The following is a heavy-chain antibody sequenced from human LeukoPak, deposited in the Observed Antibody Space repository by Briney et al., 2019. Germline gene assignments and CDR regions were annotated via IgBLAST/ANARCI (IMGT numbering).Heavy chain of an antibody. V-gene: IGHV3-15*05. Sequence: GGSLRLSCAVSGFTFNKAWMSWVRQAAGKGLEWVGRIKSKTDGGTTDYAAPVKGRFTISRDISQNTVYLHMNSLRAEDTAVYYCASRSNGYSNWYFDLWGRGTLVTVSS. CDR1: GFTFNKAW. CDR2: IKSKTDGGTT. D-gene: IGHD5-24*01. J-gene: IGHJ2*01. CDR3: ASRSNGYSNWYFDL.